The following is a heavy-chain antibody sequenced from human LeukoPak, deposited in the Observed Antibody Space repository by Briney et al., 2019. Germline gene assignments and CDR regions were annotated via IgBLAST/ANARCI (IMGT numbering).Heavy chain of an antibody. V-gene: IGHV1-2*02. CDR1: GYTFTSYD. J-gene: IGHJ4*02. CDR3: ARGPGNHDYGDYGGETGDY. Sequence: ASVKVSCKASGYTFTSYDINWVRQATGQGLEWMGWINPNSGGTNYAQKFQGRVTMTRDTSISTAYMELSRLRSDDTAVYYCARGPGNHDYGDYGGETGDYWGQGTLVTVSS. D-gene: IGHD4-17*01. CDR2: INPNSGGT.